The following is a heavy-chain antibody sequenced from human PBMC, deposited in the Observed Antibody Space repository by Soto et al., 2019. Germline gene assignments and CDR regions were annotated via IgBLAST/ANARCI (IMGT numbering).Heavy chain of an antibody. D-gene: IGHD3-10*01. CDR3: AGYGWGISQGFAP. V-gene: IGHV4-59*01. CDR2: IYYSGST. J-gene: IGHJ5*02. Sequence: SETLSLTCTVSGGSISSYYWSWIRQPPGKGLEWIGYIYYSGSTNYNPSLKSRVTISVDTSKNQFSLKLSSVTAADTAVYYCAGYGWGISQGFAPWGQGTLVTVSS. CDR1: GGSISSYY.